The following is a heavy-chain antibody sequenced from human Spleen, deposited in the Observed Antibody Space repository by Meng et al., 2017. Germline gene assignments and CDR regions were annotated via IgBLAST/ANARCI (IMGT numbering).Heavy chain of an antibody. CDR2: IYTSGST. Sequence: SETLSLTCTVSGGSISSYYWSWIRQPAGKGLEWIGRIYTSGSTNYNPSLKSRVTMSVDTSKNQFSLKLTSVTAADTAVYYCASQQWLDERYYFDYWGQGTLVTVSS. D-gene: IGHD6-19*01. V-gene: IGHV4-4*07. CDR1: GGSISSYY. J-gene: IGHJ4*02. CDR3: ASQQWLDERYYFDY.